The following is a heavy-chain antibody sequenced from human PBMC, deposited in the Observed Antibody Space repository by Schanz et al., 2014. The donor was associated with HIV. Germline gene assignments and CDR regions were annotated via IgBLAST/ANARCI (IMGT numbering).Heavy chain of an antibody. V-gene: IGHV1-2*02. D-gene: IGHD3-3*01. CDR1: GYTFYDYY. J-gene: IGHJ4*02. Sequence: QVQLVQSGGEVKKPGASVKVSCKASGYTFYDYYIHWVRQAPGQGLEWMGWINPNSGGTNYAQKFQGRVTMTTDTSRYTAYMELRSLRSDDTAVYYCARGDRDDFWSGAAIWGQGTLVTVSS. CDR3: ARGDRDDFWSGAAI. CDR2: INPNSGGT.